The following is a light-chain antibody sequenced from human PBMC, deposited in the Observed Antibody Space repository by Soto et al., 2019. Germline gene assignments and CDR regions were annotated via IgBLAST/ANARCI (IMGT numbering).Light chain of an antibody. J-gene: IGKJ5*01. Sequence: IQLTQSPSSLSASLGDSVTNSCQASRGISSYLAWYQQKPGKPPKLLVYSASTLQSGVPSRFSGSGSGPDFTLTISSLQPEDSATYFCQQLNSYPQTFGQGTRLENK. CDR2: SAS. CDR3: QQLNSYPQT. V-gene: IGKV1-9*01. CDR1: RGISSY.